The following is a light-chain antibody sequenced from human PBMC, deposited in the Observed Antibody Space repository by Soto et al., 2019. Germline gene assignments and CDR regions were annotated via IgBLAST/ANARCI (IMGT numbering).Light chain of an antibody. CDR1: QSVSSY. J-gene: IGKJ3*01. V-gene: IGKV3-11*01. Sequence: EIVLTQSPATLSLSPGERATLSCRASQSVSSYLAWYQQKPGQAPRLLIYDASNRATGIPARFSGSGSGTDFTLTISSLEPEDFAVYYWQQSSNWPLTFGPGTKVDIK. CDR3: QQSSNWPLT. CDR2: DAS.